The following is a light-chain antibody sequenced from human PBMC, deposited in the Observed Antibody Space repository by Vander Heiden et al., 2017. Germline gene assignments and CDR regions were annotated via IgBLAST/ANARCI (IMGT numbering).Light chain of an antibody. J-gene: IGKJ2*01. CDR3: QQYNSYVYT. V-gene: IGKV1-5*03. CDR2: KAS. Sequence: IQMTQSPSTLSASVGDRVTITCRASQSISSWVAWYQQKPGKAPKLLIYKASSLESGVPSRFSGSGSGTEFTLTISSLQPDDFATYYCQQYNSYVYTFGQGTKLEIK. CDR1: QSISSW.